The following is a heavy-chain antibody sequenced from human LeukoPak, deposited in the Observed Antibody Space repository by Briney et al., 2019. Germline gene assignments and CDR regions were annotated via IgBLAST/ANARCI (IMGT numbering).Heavy chain of an antibody. CDR3: AKDLETINPTMD. D-gene: IGHD3-10*01. J-gene: IGHJ4*02. V-gene: IGHV3-23*01. Sequence: PGXXLRLSCAASGFTFSSHAMSWVRQAPGKGLEWVSSIGGRGKNTFYADAVKGRFTISRDNSKDTLYLQMNSLRAEDTAVYYCAKDLETINPTMDWGQGTLVTVSS. CDR1: GFTFSSHA. CDR2: IGGRGKNT.